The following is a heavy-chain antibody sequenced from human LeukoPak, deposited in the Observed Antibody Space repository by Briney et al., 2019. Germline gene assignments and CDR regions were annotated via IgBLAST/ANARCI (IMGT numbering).Heavy chain of an antibody. Sequence: GGSLRLSCAASGFPFSSYAMSWVRPAPGKGLEWVSAISGSGGSTYYADSVKGRFTISRDNSKNTLYLQMNSLRAEDTAVYYCAKHTLLVVPAATYDYWGQGTLVTVSS. V-gene: IGHV3-23*01. J-gene: IGHJ4*02. D-gene: IGHD2-2*01. CDR3: AKHTLLVVPAATYDY. CDR2: ISGSGGST. CDR1: GFPFSSYA.